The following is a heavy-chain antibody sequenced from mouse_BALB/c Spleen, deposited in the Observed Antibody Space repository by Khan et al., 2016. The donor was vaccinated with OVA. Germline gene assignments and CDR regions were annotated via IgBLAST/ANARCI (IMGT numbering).Heavy chain of an antibody. V-gene: IGHV5-6-5*01. CDR3: ARDYWFVY. J-gene: IGHJ3*01. CDR2: ISSGGRT. Sequence: EVKVEESGGGLVKPGGSLKVSCAASGFTFSNYAMSWVRQTPEKRLEWVASISSGGRTYYPDSVKGRFTISRDNARNILYLQMSSLRSEDTAMYYCARDYWFVYWGQGTLVTVSA. CDR1: GFTFSNYA.